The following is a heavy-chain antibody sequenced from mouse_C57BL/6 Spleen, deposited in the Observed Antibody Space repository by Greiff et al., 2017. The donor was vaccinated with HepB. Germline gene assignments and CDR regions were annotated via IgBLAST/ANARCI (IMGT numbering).Heavy chain of an antibody. CDR2: ISGGGGNT. J-gene: IGHJ2*01. CDR1: GFTFSSYT. Sequence: EVQRVESGGGLVKPGGSLKLSCAASGFTFSSYTMSWVRQTPEKRLEWVATISGGGGNTYYPDSVKGRFTISRDNAKNTLYLQMSSLRSEDTALYYCARHEDYGSSLGYWGQGTTLTVSS. CDR3: ARHEDYGSSLGY. D-gene: IGHD1-1*01. V-gene: IGHV5-9*01.